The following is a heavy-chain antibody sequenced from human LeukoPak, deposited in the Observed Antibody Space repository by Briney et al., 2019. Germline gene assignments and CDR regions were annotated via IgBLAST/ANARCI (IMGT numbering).Heavy chain of an antibody. J-gene: IGHJ4*02. CDR2: ISAYNGNT. V-gene: IGHV1-18*01. CDR1: GYTFTSYG. Sequence: ASVKVSCKASGYTFTSYGISWVRQAPGQGLEWMGWISAYNGNTNYAQKLQGRVTMTTDTSTSTAYMELRSLRSDDAAVYYCARDCSSTSCSDYWGQGTLVTVSS. D-gene: IGHD2-2*01. CDR3: ARDCSSTSCSDY.